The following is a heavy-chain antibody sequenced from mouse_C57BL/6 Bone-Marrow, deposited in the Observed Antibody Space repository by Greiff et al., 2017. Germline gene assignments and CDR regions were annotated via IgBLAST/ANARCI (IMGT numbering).Heavy chain of an antibody. CDR1: GYSITSGYY. V-gene: IGHV3-6*01. Sequence: DVHLVESGPGLVKPSQSLSLTCSVTGYSITSGYYWNWIRQFPGNKLEWMGYISYDGSNNYNPSLKNRISLTRDTSKNQFFLKLNSVTTEDTATYYCARGHYYGTWFAYWGQGTLVTVSA. CDR3: ARGHYYGTWFAY. D-gene: IGHD1-1*01. CDR2: ISYDGSN. J-gene: IGHJ3*01.